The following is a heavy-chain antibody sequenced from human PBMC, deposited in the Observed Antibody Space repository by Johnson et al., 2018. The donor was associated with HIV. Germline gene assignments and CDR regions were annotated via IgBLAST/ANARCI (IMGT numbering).Heavy chain of an antibody. CDR2: IGTACDT. V-gene: IGHV3-13*01. J-gene: IGHJ3*01. Sequence: VQLVESGGGVVQPGRSLRLSCAASGFTFSSYDMHWVRQATGKGLEWVSAIGTACDTYYPGSVNGRFTISRENAKNSVYLQMNSLRAEDTALYYCVKDRLLGEYPSYAFDVWGQGTMVTVSS. D-gene: IGHD3-16*01. CDR3: VKDRLLGEYPSYAFDV. CDR1: GFTFSSYD.